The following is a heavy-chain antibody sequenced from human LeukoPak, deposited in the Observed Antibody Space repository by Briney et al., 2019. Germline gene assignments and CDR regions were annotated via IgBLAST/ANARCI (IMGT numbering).Heavy chain of an antibody. J-gene: IGHJ4*02. Sequence: GGSLRLSCAASGFTFSSYWMHWVRQAPGKGLVWVSRINSDGISTCYADSVKGRFTISRDNAKNTLYVQMNSLRAEDTAVYYCARDLNGHYLNYWGQGTLVTVSS. D-gene: IGHD2-8*01. CDR1: GFTFSSYW. CDR2: INSDGIST. CDR3: ARDLNGHYLNY. V-gene: IGHV3-74*01.